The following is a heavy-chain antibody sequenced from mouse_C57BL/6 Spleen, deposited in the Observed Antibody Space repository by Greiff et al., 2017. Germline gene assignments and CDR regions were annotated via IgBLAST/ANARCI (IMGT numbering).Heavy chain of an antibody. V-gene: IGHV8-12*01. Sequence: QVTLKESGPGILQSSQTLSLTCSFSGFSLSTSGMGVSWIRQPAGKGLEWLAHIYWDDDKRYNPSLKSRLTISKDTSRNQVFLKITSVDTAVTATYYCARRVIYYDYDEGFAYWGQGTLVTVSA. CDR2: IYWDDDK. J-gene: IGHJ3*01. CDR1: GFSLSTSGMG. D-gene: IGHD2-4*01. CDR3: ARRVIYYDYDEGFAY.